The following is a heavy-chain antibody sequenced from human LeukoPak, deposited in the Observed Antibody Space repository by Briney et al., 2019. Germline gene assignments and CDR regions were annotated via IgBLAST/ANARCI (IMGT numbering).Heavy chain of an antibody. CDR1: GFTFSSYG. CDR2: IWYDGSNK. V-gene: IGHV3-30*02. D-gene: IGHD3-3*01. CDR3: AKGLRLRSPYFDY. J-gene: IGHJ4*02. Sequence: PGGSLRLSCAASGFTFSSYGMHWVRQAPGKGLEWVAFIWYDGSNKYYADSVKGRFTISRDNSKNTLYLQMNSLRAEDTAVYYCAKGLRLRSPYFDYWGQGTLVTVSS.